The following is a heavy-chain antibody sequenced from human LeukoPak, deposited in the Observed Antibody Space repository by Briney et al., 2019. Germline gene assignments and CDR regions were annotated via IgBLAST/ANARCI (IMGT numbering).Heavy chain of an antibody. V-gene: IGHV1-69*13. J-gene: IGHJ4*02. CDR2: IIPIFGTA. Sequence: SVKVSCKASGGTFSSYVINWVRQAPGQGLEWMGGIIPIFGTANYAQKFQGRVTITADESTSTAYMELSSLRSEDTAVYYCARLATTETYYYDSSGYYGDDYWGQGTLVTVSS. CDR1: GGTFSSYV. D-gene: IGHD3-22*01. CDR3: ARLATTETYYYDSSGYYGDDY.